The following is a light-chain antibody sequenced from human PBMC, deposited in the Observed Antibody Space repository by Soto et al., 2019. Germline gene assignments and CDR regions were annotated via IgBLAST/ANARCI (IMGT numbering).Light chain of an antibody. CDR3: QQYGSSPWT. J-gene: IGKJ1*01. CDR1: QSVNNDY. CDR2: GAS. Sequence: EIVLMQSPGTLSLSPGERAALSCRASQSVNNDYLAWYHQKPGRAPRLVIYGASKRATGIPDRFSGSGSGTDFTLTISRLEPEDFAVYYCQQYGSSPWTFGQGTNVEIK. V-gene: IGKV3-20*01.